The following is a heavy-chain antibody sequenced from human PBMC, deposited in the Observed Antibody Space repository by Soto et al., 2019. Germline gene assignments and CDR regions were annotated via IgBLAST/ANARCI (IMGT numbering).Heavy chain of an antibody. J-gene: IGHJ4*02. V-gene: IGHV4-61*01. CDR1: GGSVRSGNYY. Sequence: QVQLQESGPELVMPSETLSLTCTVSGGSVRSGNYYWSWIRQPPGKGLEWIGYIYYSGSTNYNPSLKSRVTISVDTSRDQFSLRLSSVTAADTAVYYCARDACSGGNCYSDYWGQGTLVTVSS. CDR3: ARDACSGGNCYSDY. CDR2: IYYSGST. D-gene: IGHD2-15*01.